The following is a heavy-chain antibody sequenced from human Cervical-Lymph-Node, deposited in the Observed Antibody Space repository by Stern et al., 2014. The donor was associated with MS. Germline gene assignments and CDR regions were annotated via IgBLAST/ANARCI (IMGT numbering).Heavy chain of an antibody. CDR2: IVPIFDRA. CDR1: GGTFSTYP. CDR3: ARERGNSYGFDY. Sequence: DQLVESGGEVKKPGSSVKVSCKASGGTFSTYPINWVRQAPGQRLEWMGGIVPIFDRANYARKFQGRVTITADESASTAYMELSGLRSEDTAVYYCARERGNSYGFDYWGQGTPVTVSS. D-gene: IGHD5-18*01. V-gene: IGHV1-69*01. J-gene: IGHJ4*02.